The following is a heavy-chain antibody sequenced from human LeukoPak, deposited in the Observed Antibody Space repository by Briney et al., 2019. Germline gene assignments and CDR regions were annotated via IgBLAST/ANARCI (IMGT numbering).Heavy chain of an antibody. CDR1: GGSISSGGYY. Sequence: MASQTLSLTCTVSGGSISSGGYYWSWIRQHPGKGLEWIGYIYYSGSTYYNPSLKSRVTISVDTSKNQFSLKLSSVTAADTAVYYCARPPRNRRAAFDIWGQRTMVTVSS. CDR2: IYYSGST. CDR3: ARPPRNRRAAFDI. V-gene: IGHV4-31*03. J-gene: IGHJ3*02. D-gene: IGHD1-14*01.